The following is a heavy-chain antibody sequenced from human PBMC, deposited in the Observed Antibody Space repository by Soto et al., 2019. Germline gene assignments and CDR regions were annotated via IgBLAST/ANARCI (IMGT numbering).Heavy chain of an antibody. Sequence: GGSLRLSCAASGFTFDDYAMHWVRQAPGKGLEWVSGISWNSGSIGYADSVKGRFTISRDNAKNSLYLQMNSLGAEDTALYYCAVAGTSYYYYYMDVWGKGTTVTVSS. D-gene: IGHD6-19*01. CDR2: ISWNSGSI. J-gene: IGHJ6*03. CDR3: AVAGTSYYYYYMDV. CDR1: GFTFDDYA. V-gene: IGHV3-9*01.